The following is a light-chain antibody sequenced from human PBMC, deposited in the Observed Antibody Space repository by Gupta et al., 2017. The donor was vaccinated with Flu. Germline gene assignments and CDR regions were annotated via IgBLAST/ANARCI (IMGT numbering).Light chain of an antibody. CDR3: QQYGSSPWT. CDR2: GAS. CDR1: QSVSSSY. Sequence: EIVFTQSPGTLSLSPGERATLSCRASQSVSSSYLAWYQQKPGQAPRLLIYGASSTATGIPDRFSGSGSGTDFTLTISRLEPEDFAVYYCQQYGSSPWTFGQGTKVEIK. V-gene: IGKV3-20*01. J-gene: IGKJ1*01.